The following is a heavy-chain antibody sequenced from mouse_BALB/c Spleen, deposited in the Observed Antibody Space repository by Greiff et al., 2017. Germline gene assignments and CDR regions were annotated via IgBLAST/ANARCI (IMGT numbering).Heavy chain of an antibody. D-gene: IGHD1-1*01. CDR2: IYPGNVNT. CDR3: ARRGYGSSYGYFDV. V-gene: IGHV1S56*01. CDR1: GYTFTSYY. J-gene: IGHJ1*01. Sequence: QVQLKQSGPELVKPGASVRISCKASGYTFTSYYIHWVKQRPGQGLEWIGWIYPGNVNTKYNEKFKGKATLTADKSSSTAYMQLSSLTSEDSAVYFCARRGYGSSYGYFDVWGAGTTLTVSS.